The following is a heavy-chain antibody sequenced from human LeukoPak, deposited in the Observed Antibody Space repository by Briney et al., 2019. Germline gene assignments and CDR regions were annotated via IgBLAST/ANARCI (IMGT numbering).Heavy chain of an antibody. CDR3: AREAVVPFDY. CDR1: GFTVSSNY. V-gene: IGHV3-66*01. J-gene: IGHJ4*02. Sequence: TGGSLRLSCAASGFTVSSNYMSWVRQAPGKGLEWVSVIYSGGSTYYADSVKGRFTISRDNSENTLYLQMNSLRAEDTAVYYCAREAVVPFDYWGQGTLVTVSS. D-gene: IGHD6-19*01. CDR2: IYSGGST.